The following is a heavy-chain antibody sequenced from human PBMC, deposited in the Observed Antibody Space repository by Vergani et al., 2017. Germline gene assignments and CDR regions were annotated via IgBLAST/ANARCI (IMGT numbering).Heavy chain of an antibody. V-gene: IGHV4-39*01. CDR1: GGSFNTYY. D-gene: IGHD2/OR15-2a*01. Sequence: QVQLEESGPGLVKPSETLSLTCTVSGGSFNTYYWGWIRQPPGKGLEWIGSIYYRGSTYYNPSLKSRVTISVDTSKNQFSLKLSSVTAADTAVYYCARRDYLPSYFDYWGQGTLVTVSS. J-gene: IGHJ4*02. CDR3: ARRDYLPSYFDY. CDR2: IYYRGST.